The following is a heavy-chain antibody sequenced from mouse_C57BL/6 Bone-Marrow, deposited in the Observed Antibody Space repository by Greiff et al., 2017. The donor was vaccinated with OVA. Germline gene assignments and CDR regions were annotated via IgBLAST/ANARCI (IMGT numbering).Heavy chain of an antibody. CDR3: ARHGLLRPFAY. V-gene: IGHV5-12*01. J-gene: IGHJ3*01. Sequence: DVMLVESGGGLVQPGGSLKLSCAASGFTFSDYYMYWVRQTPEKRLEWVAYISNGGGSTYYPDTVKGRFTISRDNAKNTLYLQMSRLKSEDTAMYYCARHGLLRPFAYWGQGTLVTVSA. D-gene: IGHD1-1*01. CDR2: ISNGGGST. CDR1: GFTFSDYY.